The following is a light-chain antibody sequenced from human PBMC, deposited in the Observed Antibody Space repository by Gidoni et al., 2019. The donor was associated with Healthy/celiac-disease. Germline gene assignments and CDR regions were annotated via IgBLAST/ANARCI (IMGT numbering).Light chain of an antibody. V-gene: IGKV3-20*01. Sequence: EIVLTQSPGTLSLSPGERATLSCRASQSVSSSYLAWYQQKPGQAPRLLIYGASSRATGIPDRFSGGGSGTDFTLTISRLDPEDFAVYYCQQYGSSPLITFGQGTRLEIK. CDR2: GAS. J-gene: IGKJ5*01. CDR3: QQYGSSPLIT. CDR1: QSVSSSY.